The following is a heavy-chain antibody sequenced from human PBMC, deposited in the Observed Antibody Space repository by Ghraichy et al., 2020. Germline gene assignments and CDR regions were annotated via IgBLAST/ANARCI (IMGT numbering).Heavy chain of an antibody. CDR1: GGSISSGGYS. J-gene: IGHJ6*03. CDR3: ARVAMVRAQSGVYYYYMDV. V-gene: IGHV4-30-2*01. Sequence: SETLSLTCAVSGGSISSGGYSWSWIRQPPGKGLEWIGYIYHSGSTYYNPSLKSRVTISVDRSKNQFSLKLSSVTAADTAVYYCARVAMVRAQSGVYYYYMDVWGKGTTVTVSS. D-gene: IGHD3-10*01. CDR2: IYHSGST.